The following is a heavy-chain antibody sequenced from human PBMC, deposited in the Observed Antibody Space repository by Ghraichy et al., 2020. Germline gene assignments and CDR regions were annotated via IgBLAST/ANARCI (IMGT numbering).Heavy chain of an antibody. D-gene: IGHD4-17*01. CDR1: GFSFTGYT. CDR2: INSGKTYI. CDR3: VRDYGDFRLDY. Sequence: GESLNISCVVSGFSFTGYTMHWIRQAPGKGLEWISSINSGKTYISYADSMKGRFTISRDNAKNSVFLEMSSLRADDTATYYCVRDYGDFRLDYWGQGTLVSVSS. J-gene: IGHJ4*02. V-gene: IGHV3-21*06.